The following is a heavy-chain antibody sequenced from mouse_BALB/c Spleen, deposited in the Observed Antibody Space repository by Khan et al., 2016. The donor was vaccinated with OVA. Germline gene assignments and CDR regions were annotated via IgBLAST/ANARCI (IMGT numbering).Heavy chain of an antibody. CDR1: GYIFTSYW. CDR2: IYPGTNNT. J-gene: IGHJ2*01. D-gene: IGHD3-2*02. Sequence: QVQLKESGAELVRPGTSVKLSCKTSGYIFTSYWIHWVKQRSGQGLEWLARIYPGTNNTYYTENFKDKATLTADKASSTVYLQLSSLKSEDSAVFFCAREEALYYFDYWGQGTTLTVSS. V-gene: IGHV1-76*01. CDR3: AREEALYYFDY.